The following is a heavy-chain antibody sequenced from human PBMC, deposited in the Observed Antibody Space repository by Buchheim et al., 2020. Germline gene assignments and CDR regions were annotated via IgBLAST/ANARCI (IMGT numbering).Heavy chain of an antibody. J-gene: IGHJ4*02. CDR1: GFTFSSYG. CDR3: ARTAGYYDSNAWDYFDY. Sequence: QVQLVESGGGVVQPGRSLRLSCAASGFTFSSYGMHWVRQAPGKGLEWVAVIWYDGSNKYYADSVKGRFTISRDNSKNTLYLQMNSLRAEDTAVYYCARTAGYYDSNAWDYFDYWGQGTL. V-gene: IGHV3-33*01. D-gene: IGHD3-22*01. CDR2: IWYDGSNK.